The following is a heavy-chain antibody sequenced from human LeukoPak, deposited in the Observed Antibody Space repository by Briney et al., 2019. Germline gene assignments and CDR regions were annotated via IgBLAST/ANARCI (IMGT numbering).Heavy chain of an antibody. V-gene: IGHV3-23*01. Sequence: GSLRLSCAASGFPFSSYAMSWVRQGPGKGLEWVSVVSGSGGDTYYADSVKGRFTISRDNSKNTLYLQMNSLRAEDTAVYYCVRPSWGSSSWYYFDYWGQGTLVTVSS. D-gene: IGHD6-13*01. CDR3: VRPSWGSSSWYYFDY. J-gene: IGHJ4*02. CDR2: VSGSGGDT. CDR1: GFPFSSYA.